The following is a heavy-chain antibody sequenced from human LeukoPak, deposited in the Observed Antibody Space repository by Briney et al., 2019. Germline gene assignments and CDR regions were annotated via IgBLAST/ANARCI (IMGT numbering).Heavy chain of an antibody. J-gene: IGHJ4*02. V-gene: IGHV5-51*01. CDR1: GYSFSNYW. CDR2: ISPGDSNT. Sequence: GESLKISCKGSGYSFSNYWIGWVRQMPGKGLEWMGIISPGDSNTRYSPSFQGQVTISADRSISTAYLQWSSLKASDTAIYYCARQPLVRDCGGDCEFDYWGQGTLVSVSS. D-gene: IGHD2-21*02. CDR3: ARQPLVRDCGGDCEFDY.